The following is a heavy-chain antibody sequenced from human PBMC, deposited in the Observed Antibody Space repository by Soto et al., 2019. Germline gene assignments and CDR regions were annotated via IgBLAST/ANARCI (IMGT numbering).Heavy chain of an antibody. J-gene: IGHJ6*02. Sequence: GGSLRLSCAASGFTFSSYSMNLVRQAPGKGLEWVSSISSSSSYIYYADSVKGRFTISRDNAKNSLYLQMNSLRAEDTAVYYCARDQDATRNYYYYYGMDVWGQGTTVTVSS. D-gene: IGHD2-2*01. V-gene: IGHV3-21*01. CDR3: ARDQDATRNYYYYYGMDV. CDR1: GFTFSSYS. CDR2: ISSSSSYI.